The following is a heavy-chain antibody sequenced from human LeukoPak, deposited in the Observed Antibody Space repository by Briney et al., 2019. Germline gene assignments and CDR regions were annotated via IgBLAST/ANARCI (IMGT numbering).Heavy chain of an antibody. CDR1: GFTFTSYG. CDR2: ISHDGSNK. CDR3: ARGMVVVAATKGFDP. D-gene: IGHD2-15*01. V-gene: IGHV3-30*03. J-gene: IGHJ5*02. Sequence: QSGGSLRLSCAASGFTFTSYGMHWVRQAPGKGLEWVAVISHDGSNKYYADSVKGRVTISVDTSKNQFSLKLSSVTAADTAVYYCARGMVVVAATKGFDPWGQGTLVTVSS.